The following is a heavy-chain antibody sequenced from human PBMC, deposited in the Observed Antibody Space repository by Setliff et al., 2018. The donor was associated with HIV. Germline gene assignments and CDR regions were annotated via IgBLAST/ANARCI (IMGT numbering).Heavy chain of an antibody. J-gene: IGHJ1*01. CDR3: VRHGGWYGGSGYFQH. D-gene: IGHD6-19*01. CDR2: IYYDGST. Sequence: NPSETLSLTCTVSGGSISNYYWTWIRQPPGKGLECIGYIYYDGSTNYNPSLKSRVTFSVDTSKNQFSLRLNSVTAADTAAYYCVRHGGWYGGSGYFQHWGQGTLVTVSS. V-gene: IGHV4-59*08. CDR1: GGSISNYY.